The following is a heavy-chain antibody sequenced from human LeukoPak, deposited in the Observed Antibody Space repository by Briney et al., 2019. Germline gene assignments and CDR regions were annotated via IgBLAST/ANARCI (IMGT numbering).Heavy chain of an antibody. CDR2: IYHSGST. D-gene: IGHD1-14*01. V-gene: IGHV4-38-2*02. CDR1: GYSISSGYY. J-gene: IGHJ4*02. CDR3: ARYPPPGKRGYYYFDY. Sequence: PSETLSLTCTVSGYSISSGYYWGWIRQPPGKGLEWIGSIYHSGSTYYNPSLKSRVTISVDTSKNQFSLKLSSVTAADTAVYYCARYPPPGKRGYYYFDYWGQGTLVTVSS.